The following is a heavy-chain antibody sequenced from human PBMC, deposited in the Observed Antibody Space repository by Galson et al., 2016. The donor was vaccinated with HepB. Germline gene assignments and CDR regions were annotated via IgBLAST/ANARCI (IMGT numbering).Heavy chain of an antibody. CDR1: GFNFSIYG. Sequence: SLRLSCAASGFNFSIYGMNWLRQAPGKGLEWVSYINGGATAVRYADSVKDRFTISRDNARNLVFLQMNSLRDEDTAVYYCARGNYESSWGQGTPVTVSA. CDR3: ARGNYESS. V-gene: IGHV3-48*02. D-gene: IGHD3-22*01. J-gene: IGHJ5*02. CDR2: INGGATAV.